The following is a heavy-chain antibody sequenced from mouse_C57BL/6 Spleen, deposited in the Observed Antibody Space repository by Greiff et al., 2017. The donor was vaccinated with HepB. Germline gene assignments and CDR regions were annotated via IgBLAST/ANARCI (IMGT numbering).Heavy chain of an antibody. Sequence: VQRVESGPELVKPGASVKISCKASGYAFSSSWMNWVKQRPGQGLEWIGRIYPGDGDTNYNGKFKGKATLTADKSSSTAYMRLSSLTSEDSAVYFCARSITTVVPYYFDYWGQGTTLTVSS. CDR3: ARSITTVVPYYFDY. J-gene: IGHJ2*01. CDR1: GYAFSSSW. V-gene: IGHV1-82*01. CDR2: IYPGDGDT. D-gene: IGHD1-1*01.